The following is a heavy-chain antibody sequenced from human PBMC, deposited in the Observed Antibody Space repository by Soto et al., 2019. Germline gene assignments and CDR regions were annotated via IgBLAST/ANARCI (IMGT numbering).Heavy chain of an antibody. J-gene: IGHJ6*02. CDR2: VSGYNGDT. D-gene: IGHD2-8*01. Sequence: QGQLVQSGPEVKKPGASVKVSCKASGYTFSRYGISWVRQAPGQGLDWMGWVSGYNGDTKYAQKVQGRVTMTIDTSTYTAYMELRSRTSDDTAKYYCAKNGQPPYYYYGMDVWGQGTPVTVSS. CDR3: AKNGQPPYYYYGMDV. CDR1: GYTFSRYG. V-gene: IGHV1-18*01.